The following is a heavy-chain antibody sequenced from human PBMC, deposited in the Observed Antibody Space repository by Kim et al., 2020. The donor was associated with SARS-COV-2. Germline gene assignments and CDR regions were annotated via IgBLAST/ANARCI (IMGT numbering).Heavy chain of an antibody. Sequence: SETLSLTCTVSGGSISSYYWSWIRQPPGKGLEWIGYIYYSGSTNYNPSLKSRVTISVDTSKNQFSLKLSSVTAADTAVYYCARQVLLWFGEYNWFDPWGQGTLVTVSS. V-gene: IGHV4-59*08. J-gene: IGHJ5*02. D-gene: IGHD3-10*01. CDR3: ARQVLLWFGEYNWFDP. CDR1: GGSISSYY. CDR2: IYYSGST.